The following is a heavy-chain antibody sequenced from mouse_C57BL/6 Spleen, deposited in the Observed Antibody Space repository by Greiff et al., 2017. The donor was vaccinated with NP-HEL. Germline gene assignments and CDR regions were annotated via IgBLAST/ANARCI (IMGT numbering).Heavy chain of an antibody. CDR1: GYTFTSYW. V-gene: IGHV1-64*01. Sequence: QVQLQQPGAELVKPGASVKLSCKASGYTFTSYWMHWVKQRPGQGLEWIGMIHPNSGSTNYNEKFKSKATLTVDKSSSTAYMQLSSLTSEDSAVYYCATHYDGSSYGPYFDYWGQGTTLTVSS. CDR2: IHPNSGST. D-gene: IGHD1-1*01. J-gene: IGHJ2*01. CDR3: ATHYDGSSYGPYFDY.